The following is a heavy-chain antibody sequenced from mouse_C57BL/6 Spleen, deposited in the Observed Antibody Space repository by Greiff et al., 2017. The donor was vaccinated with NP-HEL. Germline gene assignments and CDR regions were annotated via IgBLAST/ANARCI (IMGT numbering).Heavy chain of an antibody. J-gene: IGHJ2*01. Sequence: EVKLVESEGGLVQPGSSMKLSCTASGFTFSDYYMAWVRQVPEKGLEWVANINYDGSSTYYLDSLKSRFIISRDNAKNILYLQMSSLKSEDTATYYCAREGDYYGIDYWGQGTTLTVSS. V-gene: IGHV5-16*01. CDR3: AREGDYYGIDY. D-gene: IGHD1-2*01. CDR2: INYDGSST. CDR1: GFTFSDYY.